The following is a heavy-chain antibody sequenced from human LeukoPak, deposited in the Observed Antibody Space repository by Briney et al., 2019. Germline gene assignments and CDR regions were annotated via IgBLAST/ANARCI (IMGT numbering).Heavy chain of an antibody. V-gene: IGHV3-66*01. CDR2: LYSGGNT. Sequence: QSGGSLRLSCAASGFIFSSYAMSWVRQAPGKGLEWVSVLYSGGNTYYADSVKGRFTISRDNSKNTLYLQMNSLRVEDTAVYYCARVGRGDIYGYGDYWGQGTLVTVSS. CDR1: GFIFSSYA. D-gene: IGHD5-18*01. J-gene: IGHJ4*02. CDR3: ARVGRGDIYGYGDY.